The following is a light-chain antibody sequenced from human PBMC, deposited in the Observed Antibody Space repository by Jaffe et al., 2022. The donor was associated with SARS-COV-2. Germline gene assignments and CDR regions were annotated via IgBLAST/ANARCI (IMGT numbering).Light chain of an antibody. CDR1: QSVSSSY. J-gene: IGKJ4*01. Sequence: EIVLTQSPGTLSLSPGERATLSCRASQSVSSSYLAWYQQKPGQAPRLLIYGASSRATGIPDRFSGSGSGTDFTLTISRLEPEDFAVYYCQQYGISPLFGGGTKVEI. CDR2: GAS. CDR3: QQYGISPL. V-gene: IGKV3-20*01.